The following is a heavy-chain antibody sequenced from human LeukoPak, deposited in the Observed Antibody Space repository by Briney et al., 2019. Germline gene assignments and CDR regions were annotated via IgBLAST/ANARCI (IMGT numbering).Heavy chain of an antibody. D-gene: IGHD6-13*01. CDR3: ASWRPHSSWYYFDY. CDR1: GYTLTELS. CDR2: FDPEDGET. J-gene: IGHJ4*02. Sequence: ASVKVSCKVSGYTLTELSMHWVRQAPGKGLEWMGGFDPEDGETIYAQKFQGRVTMTEDTSTDTAYMELSSPRSEDTAVYYCASWRPHSSWYYFDYWGQGTLVTVSS. V-gene: IGHV1-24*01.